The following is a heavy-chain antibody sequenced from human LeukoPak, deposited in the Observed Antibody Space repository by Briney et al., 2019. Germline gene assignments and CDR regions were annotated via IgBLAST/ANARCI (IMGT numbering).Heavy chain of an antibody. CDR3: ARDTGITMVRGVHYYYYGMDV. J-gene: IGHJ6*02. Sequence: SVKVSCKASGGTFSSYAISWVRQAPGQGLEWMGGIIPIFGTADYAQKFQGRVTITADESTSTAYMELSSLRSEDTAVYYCARDTGITMVRGVHYYYYGMDVWGQGTTVTVP. CDR1: GGTFSSYA. CDR2: IIPIFGTA. D-gene: IGHD3-10*01. V-gene: IGHV1-69*13.